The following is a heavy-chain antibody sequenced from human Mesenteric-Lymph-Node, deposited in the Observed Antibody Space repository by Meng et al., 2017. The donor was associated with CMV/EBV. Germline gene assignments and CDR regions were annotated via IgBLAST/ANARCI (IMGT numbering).Heavy chain of an antibody. CDR1: GYTFTDYY. CDR3: AREGSEYYYYGMDV. CDR2: VNPNSGGT. V-gene: IGHV1-2*02. J-gene: IGHJ6*02. Sequence: ASVKVSCKASGYTFTDYYIHWVRQAPGQGLEWMGWVNPNSGGTNYAQKFQGRVIMTMDTSISTAYMELSSLRSEDTAVYYCAREGSEYYYYGMDVWGQGTTVTVSS.